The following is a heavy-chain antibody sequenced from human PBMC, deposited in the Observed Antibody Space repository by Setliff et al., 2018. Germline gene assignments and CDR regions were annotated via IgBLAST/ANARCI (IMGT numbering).Heavy chain of an antibody. CDR3: ARGLEGEDYFYYMDV. Sequence: SETLSLTCTVSGGSIGSRKWWTWVRLPPGKGLAWIGEIYHSGSINYNPSLKSRVTMSVDKSKNQFSLKLTSVTAADTAVYYCARGLEGEDYFYYMDVWGKGNTVTVSS. V-gene: IGHV4-4*02. CDR1: GGSIGSRKW. D-gene: IGHD2-21*01. J-gene: IGHJ6*03. CDR2: IYHSGSI.